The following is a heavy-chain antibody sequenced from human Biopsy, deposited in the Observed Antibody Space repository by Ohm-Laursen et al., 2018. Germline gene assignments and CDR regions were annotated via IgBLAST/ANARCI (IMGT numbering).Heavy chain of an antibody. J-gene: IGHJ6*02. V-gene: IGHV1-69*13. CDR3: ARDSEYSDYRNYYYGMDV. CDR2: IIPIFGTA. Sequence: ASVKVSCKPSGGTFSSYAISWVRQAPGQGLEWMGGIIPIFGTANYAQKFQGRVTITADESTSTAYMELSSLRSEDTAVYYCARDSEYSDYRNYYYGMDVWGQGTTVTVSS. D-gene: IGHD4-11*01. CDR1: GGTFSSYA.